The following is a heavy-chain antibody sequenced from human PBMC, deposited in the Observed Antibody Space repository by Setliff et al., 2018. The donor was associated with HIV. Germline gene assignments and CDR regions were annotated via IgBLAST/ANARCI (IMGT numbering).Heavy chain of an antibody. Sequence: PSETLSLTCTVSGDFFSSDYYWGWIRQPPGKGLEWIGSIYYSGSTYYNPSLKSRVTRSVDTSKNQFSLKLSSGTAADTAVYYCARLGQLGGAFDIWGQGTMVTVSS. CDR3: ARLGQLGGAFDI. V-gene: IGHV4-39*01. D-gene: IGHD6-6*01. CDR1: GDFFSSDYY. J-gene: IGHJ3*02. CDR2: IYYSGST.